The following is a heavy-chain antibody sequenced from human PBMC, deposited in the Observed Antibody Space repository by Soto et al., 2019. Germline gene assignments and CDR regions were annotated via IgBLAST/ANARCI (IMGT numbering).Heavy chain of an antibody. V-gene: IGHV3-23*01. D-gene: IGHD6-25*01. Sequence: EVQLLESGGSLAQPGGSLTLSCAASGFIFSSYAMSWVRQTPGKGLEWVSAISGSGETTYYVDSVKGRFIIARATSKNRVYRHMNSLRAEDAAIYSCAKFVVATGGSGGWPWHCDPWGQGALVSVSS. J-gene: IGHJ5*02. CDR1: GFIFSSYA. CDR3: AKFVVATGGSGGWPWHCDP. CDR2: ISGSGETT.